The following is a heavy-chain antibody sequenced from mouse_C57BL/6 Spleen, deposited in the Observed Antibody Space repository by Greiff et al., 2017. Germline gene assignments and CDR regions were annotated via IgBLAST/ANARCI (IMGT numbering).Heavy chain of an antibody. CDR1: GYAFSSSW. Sequence: QVQLQQSGPELVKPGASVKISCKASGYAFSSSWLNWVKQRPGKGLEWIGRIYPGDGDTNYNGKFKGKATLTADKSSSTAYMQLSSLTSEDSAVYFCARKGGGYYGFAYWGQGTLVTVSA. CDR2: IYPGDGDT. CDR3: ARKGGGYYGFAY. D-gene: IGHD2-3*01. J-gene: IGHJ3*01. V-gene: IGHV1-82*01.